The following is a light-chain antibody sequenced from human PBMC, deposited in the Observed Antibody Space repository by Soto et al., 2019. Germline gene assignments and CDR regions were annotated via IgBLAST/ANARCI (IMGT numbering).Light chain of an antibody. Sequence: DIQMTPSPSTLSASVGDRVTITGRASQSSLSWLAWYQHKPGKAPKLLIYDASSLESGVPSRFSGSRSGTEFTLTISSVQPDDIATYYCQQYDTSWTFGQGTKVDIK. V-gene: IGKV1-5*01. CDR1: QSSLSW. J-gene: IGKJ1*01. CDR3: QQYDTSWT. CDR2: DAS.